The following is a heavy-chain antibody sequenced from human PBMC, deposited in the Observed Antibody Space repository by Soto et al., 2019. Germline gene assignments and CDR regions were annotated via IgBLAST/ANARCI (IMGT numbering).Heavy chain of an antibody. Sequence: QVQLVQSGAEVKKPGSSVKVSCKASGNTFSKYAISWVRQAPGQGLEWMGGLIPILGTAKYAQKFQGRVTITADESTRTAYMELSSGRFEDTAVYYGARDSHDYIWGSYRNGMDVWGQGTTVSVSS. D-gene: IGHD3-16*02. CDR3: ARDSHDYIWGSYRNGMDV. J-gene: IGHJ6*02. CDR1: GNTFSKYA. CDR2: LIPILGTA. V-gene: IGHV1-69*01.